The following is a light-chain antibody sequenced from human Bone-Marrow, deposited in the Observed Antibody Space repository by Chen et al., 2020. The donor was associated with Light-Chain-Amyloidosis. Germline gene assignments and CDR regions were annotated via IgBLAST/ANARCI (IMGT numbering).Light chain of an antibody. V-gene: IGLV1-47*01. CDR3: PAWDRSLSGYV. CDR1: SSNIGFNY. Sequence: QSVPPQPPSASGPPGQLFTISFSGASSNIGFNYVYWYQHFPGPAPNLLIHRNNQRASGFPDRFSASKSGPSAFLAISGLRSEDEADYYCPAWDRSLSGYVFGTGTKVIVL. CDR2: RNN. J-gene: IGLJ1*01.